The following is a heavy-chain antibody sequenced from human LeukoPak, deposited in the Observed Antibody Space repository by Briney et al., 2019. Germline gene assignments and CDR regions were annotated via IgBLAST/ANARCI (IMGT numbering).Heavy chain of an antibody. CDR2: INRDGSIT. CDR1: GFTFSSDW. Sequence: SGGTLRLSCAAAGFTFSSDWMHWVGQAAGQGLMWFSRINRDGSITTYADTVKGRLTISRDNTKTTTYPHMNSLRAEPTVGYYCARRPDYGLRDAFDIWGQGTMVTVSS. J-gene: IGHJ3*02. V-gene: IGHV3-74*01. CDR3: ARRPDYGLRDAFDI. D-gene: IGHD4/OR15-4a*01.